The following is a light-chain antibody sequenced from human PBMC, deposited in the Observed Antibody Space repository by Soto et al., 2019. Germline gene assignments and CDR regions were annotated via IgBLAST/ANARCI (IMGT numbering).Light chain of an antibody. J-gene: IGLJ3*02. Sequence: QYALTQPASVSGSPGQSITISCTGTSSDVGSYNLVSWYQQHPGKAPKVMIYEGGKRPSGVSLRFSGSKSGITAFLTLSGHQAEDEADYLLCSYELRGAWVFCGGTKVTVL. CDR3: CSYELRGAWV. CDR1: SSDVGSYNL. V-gene: IGLV2-23*01. CDR2: EGG.